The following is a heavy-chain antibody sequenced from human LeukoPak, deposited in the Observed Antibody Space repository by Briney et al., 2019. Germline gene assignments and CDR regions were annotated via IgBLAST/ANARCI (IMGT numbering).Heavy chain of an antibody. CDR2: IYYSGST. D-gene: IGHD6-13*01. CDR3: ARKYSSSWSFDY. Sequence: SETLSLTCTVSGGSISSYYWSWIRQPPGKGLEWIGYIYYSGSTNYNPSLKSRVTISVDTSKNQFSLKLSSVTAADTAVYYCARKYSSSWSFDYWGQGTLVTVSS. J-gene: IGHJ4*02. V-gene: IGHV4-59*12. CDR1: GGSISSYY.